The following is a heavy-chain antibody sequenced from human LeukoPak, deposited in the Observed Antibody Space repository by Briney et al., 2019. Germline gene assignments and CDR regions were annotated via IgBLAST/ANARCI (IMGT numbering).Heavy chain of an antibody. CDR3: ARTYYYDSSGYHDAFDI. D-gene: IGHD3-22*01. J-gene: IGHJ3*02. V-gene: IGHV4-4*09. CDR2: IYTSGST. Sequence: SETLSLTCAVYGGSFSGYYWSWIRQPPGKGLEWIGYIYTSGSTNYNPSLKSRVTISVDTSKNQFSLKLSSVTAADTAVYYCARTYYYDSSGYHDAFDIWGQGTMVTVSS. CDR1: GGSFSGYY.